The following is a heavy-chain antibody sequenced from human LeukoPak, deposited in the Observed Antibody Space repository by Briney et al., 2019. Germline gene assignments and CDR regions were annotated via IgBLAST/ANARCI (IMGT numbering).Heavy chain of an antibody. CDR3: ARSYTYYYGMDV. CDR2: IYYSGST. J-gene: IGHJ6*02. Sequence: SETLSLTCTVSGGSISSGGYYWSWIRQHPGKGLEWIGYIYYSGSTYYNPSLKSRVTISVDTSKNQFSLKLSSVTAADTAVYYCARSYTYYYGMDVWGQGTTVTVSS. D-gene: IGHD4-11*01. CDR1: GGSISSGGYY. V-gene: IGHV4-31*03.